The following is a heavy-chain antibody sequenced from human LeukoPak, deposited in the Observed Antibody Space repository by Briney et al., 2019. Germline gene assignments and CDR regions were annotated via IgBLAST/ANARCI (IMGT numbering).Heavy chain of an antibody. J-gene: IGHJ4*02. D-gene: IGHD1-26*01. CDR2: ISGSGGST. CDR3: AKDRKSGSYYFDY. Sequence: GGSLRLSCAASGFTFSSYWMSWVRQAPGKGLDWVSAISGSGGSTYYADSVKGRFTISRDNSKNTLYLQMNSLRAEDTAVYYCAKDRKSGSYYFDYWGQGTLVTVSS. CDR1: GFTFSSYW. V-gene: IGHV3-23*01.